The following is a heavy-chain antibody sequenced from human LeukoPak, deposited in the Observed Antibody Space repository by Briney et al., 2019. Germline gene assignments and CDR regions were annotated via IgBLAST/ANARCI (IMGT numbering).Heavy chain of an antibody. CDR3: ARGEGSGSYSY. CDR1: GLTFSSYS. Sequence: PGGSLRLSCAASGLTFSSYSMTWVRQPPGKGLEGVSYISSSSSTIYYADSVKGRFTISRDKAKNSLYLQMNSLRAEDTAVYYCARGEGSGSYSYWGEGTLVTVSS. CDR2: ISSSSSTI. V-gene: IGHV3-48*01. J-gene: IGHJ4*02. D-gene: IGHD3-10*01.